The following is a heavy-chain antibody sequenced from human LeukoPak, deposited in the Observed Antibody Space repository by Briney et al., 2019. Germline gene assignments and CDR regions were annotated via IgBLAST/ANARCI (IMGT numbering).Heavy chain of an antibody. CDR2: MNPSGGSPP. Sequence: ASVKVSCKASGYTFTSYYMHWVRQAPVQGLEWMGIMNPSGGSPPSYVQKFQGRVTMTRDTSTGTVYMELSSLRSEDAAVYYCARDSSTLTGYSGYFQHWGQGTLVIVSS. CDR1: GYTFTSYY. CDR3: ARDSSTLTGYSGYFQH. V-gene: IGHV1-46*01. D-gene: IGHD3-9*01. J-gene: IGHJ1*01.